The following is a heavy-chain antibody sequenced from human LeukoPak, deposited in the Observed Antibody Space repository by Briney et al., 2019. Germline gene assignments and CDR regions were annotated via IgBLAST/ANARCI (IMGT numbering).Heavy chain of an antibody. V-gene: IGHV3-23*01. CDR2: ISPSGSIL. J-gene: IGHJ5*02. D-gene: IGHD3-9*01. Sequence: GGSLRLSCAASGFTFSSYEMNWVRQAPGKGLEWVSGISPSGSILYYADSVKGRFTISRDNSKNTVSLQMNGLRAEDTALYYCARDLDWGAFDAWGQGTLVTVSS. CDR1: GFTFSSYE. CDR3: ARDLDWGAFDA.